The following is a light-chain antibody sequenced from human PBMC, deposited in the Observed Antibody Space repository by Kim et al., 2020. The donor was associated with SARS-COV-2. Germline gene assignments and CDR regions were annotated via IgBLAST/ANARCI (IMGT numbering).Light chain of an antibody. J-gene: IGLJ3*02. Sequence: SYELTQPPSVSVSPGQTASITCSGDKLGDKYACWYQQKPGQSPVLVIYQDSKRPSGILERFSGSNSGNTATLTISGTQAMDEADYYCQAWDSSTNWVFGG. CDR1: KLGDKY. V-gene: IGLV3-1*01. CDR2: QDS. CDR3: QAWDSSTNWV.